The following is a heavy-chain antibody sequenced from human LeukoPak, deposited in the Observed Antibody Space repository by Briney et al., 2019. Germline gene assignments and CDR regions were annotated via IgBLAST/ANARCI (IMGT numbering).Heavy chain of an antibody. V-gene: IGHV3-7*01. CDR2: IKQDGSEK. CDR3: TRSKYYYDS. CDR1: GFTFRSYW. J-gene: IGHJ4*02. D-gene: IGHD3-22*01. Sequence: PGGSLRLSCAASGFTFRSYWMNWVRQAPGKGLEWVANIKQDGSEKFYVDSVKGRFSISRDNAKNSLYLQMNSLRAEHTAVYYCTRSKYYYDSWGQGTLVTVSS.